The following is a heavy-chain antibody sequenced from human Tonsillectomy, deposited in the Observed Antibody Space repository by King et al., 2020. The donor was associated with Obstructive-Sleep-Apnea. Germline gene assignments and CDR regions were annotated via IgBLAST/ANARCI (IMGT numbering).Heavy chain of an antibody. D-gene: IGHD5-12*01. Sequence: VQLQESGPGLVKPSETLSLTCSVSGGSINNYYWSWIRQPPGKGLEWIGYMYYSGNTNFNPSLKSRVTISADTSKIPFSLRLSSVTAAETAVYYCARHRGVEDYGGYGDYFDYWGQGTLVTVSS. J-gene: IGHJ4*02. CDR3: ARHRGVEDYGGYGDYFDY. CDR1: GGSINNYY. V-gene: IGHV4-59*08. CDR2: MYYSGNT.